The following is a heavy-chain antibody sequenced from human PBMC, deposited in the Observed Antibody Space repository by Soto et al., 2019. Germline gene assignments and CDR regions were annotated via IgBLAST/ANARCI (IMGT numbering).Heavy chain of an antibody. D-gene: IGHD3-16*01. J-gene: IGHJ6*02. CDR3: AGGGPDEYYYGLDI. Sequence: QVQLQESGPGLVKPSQTLSLTCTVSGGSIFGGNYYWSWIRQHPGKGLEWIGYFYDSGSTYYNPSLKGRVTLSGDTSKSQFPPRLTSVTAADTAVYYCAGGGPDEYYYGLDIWGQGTTVTVSS. V-gene: IGHV4-31*03. CDR1: GGSIFGGNYY. CDR2: FYDSGST.